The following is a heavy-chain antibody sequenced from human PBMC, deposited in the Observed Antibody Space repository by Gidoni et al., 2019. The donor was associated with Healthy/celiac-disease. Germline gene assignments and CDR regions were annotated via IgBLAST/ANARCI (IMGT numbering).Heavy chain of an antibody. CDR3: AKDKDCTNGVCYHGFDY. CDR2: ISGSGGST. Sequence: EVQLVESGGGLVQPGGSLRLSCAASGFTFSSYAMSWVRQAPGKGLEWVSAISGSGGSTYYADSVKGRFTISRDNSKNTLYLQMSSLRAEDTAVYYCAKDKDCTNGVCYHGFDYWGQGTLVTVSS. D-gene: IGHD2-8*01. CDR1: GFTFSSYA. J-gene: IGHJ4*02. V-gene: IGHV3-23*04.